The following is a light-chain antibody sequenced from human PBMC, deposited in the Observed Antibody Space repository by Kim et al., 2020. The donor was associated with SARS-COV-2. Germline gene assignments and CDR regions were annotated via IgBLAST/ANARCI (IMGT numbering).Light chain of an antibody. J-gene: IGKJ4*02. CDR3: LQHHLYPLT. V-gene: IGKV1-17*02. CDR2: QAS. CDR1: EDIRKS. Sequence: ASVGDGITITCRAGEDIRKSVAWYQHKPGKAPTRLVFQASTLEGGVPPRFSASGSGTQFALIINNLQPEDTATYFCLQHHLYPLTFGGGTKVDIK.